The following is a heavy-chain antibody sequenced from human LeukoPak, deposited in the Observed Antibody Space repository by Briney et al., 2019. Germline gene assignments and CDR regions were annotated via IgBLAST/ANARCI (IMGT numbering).Heavy chain of an antibody. V-gene: IGHV3-23*01. CDR3: AKGNKCYDFWSGYLCFDAFDI. D-gene: IGHD3-3*01. J-gene: IGHJ3*02. CDR1: GFTFSSYA. CDR2: ISGSGGST. Sequence: PGGSLRLSCAASGFTFSSYAMSWVRQAPGKGLEWVSAISGSGGSTYYADSVKGRFTISRDNSKNTLYLQMNSLRAEDTAVYYCAKGNKCYDFWSGYLCFDAFDIWGQGTMVTVSS.